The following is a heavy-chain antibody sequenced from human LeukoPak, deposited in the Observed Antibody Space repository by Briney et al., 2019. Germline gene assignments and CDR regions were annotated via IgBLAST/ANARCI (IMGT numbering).Heavy chain of an antibody. D-gene: IGHD3-22*01. CDR2: ISAYNGYT. J-gene: IGHJ5*02. CDR1: GYTFTSYG. V-gene: IGHV1-18*01. CDR3: ARAKYDSSGYYWFDP. Sequence: ASVKVSCKASGYTFTSYGISWVRQAPGQGLEWMGWISAYNGYTKYAEKLQGRVTMTTDTSTSTAYMELRSMRSDDTAVYYRARAKYDSSGYYWFDPWGQGTLVTVSS.